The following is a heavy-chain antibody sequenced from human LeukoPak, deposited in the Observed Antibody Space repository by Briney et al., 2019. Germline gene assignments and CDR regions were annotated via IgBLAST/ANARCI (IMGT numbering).Heavy chain of an antibody. Sequence: PSETLSLTCTVSGGSISSGGYYWGWIRQPPGKGLEWIGSIYYSGSTYYNPSLKSRVTISVDTSKNQFSLKLSSVTAADTAVYYCARDQTVITTRYYYYGMDVWGQGTTVTVSS. J-gene: IGHJ6*02. D-gene: IGHD4-17*01. CDR3: ARDQTVITTRYYYYGMDV. CDR2: IYYSGST. V-gene: IGHV4-39*07. CDR1: GGSISSGGYY.